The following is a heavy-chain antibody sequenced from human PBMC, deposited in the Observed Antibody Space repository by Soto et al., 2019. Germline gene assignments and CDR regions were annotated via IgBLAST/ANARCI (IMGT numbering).Heavy chain of an antibody. Sequence: GGSLRLSCAASGFTFSSYWMSWVRQAPGKGPEWVANVREDEREKYYVDSVRGRFTISRDNAKNSLYLQMNSLRAEDTAVYYCVRDGYRGYDWAFDIWGRGTMVTVSS. CDR1: GFTFSSYW. V-gene: IGHV3-7*01. J-gene: IGHJ3*02. CDR3: VRDGYRGYDWAFDI. D-gene: IGHD5-12*01. CDR2: VREDEREK.